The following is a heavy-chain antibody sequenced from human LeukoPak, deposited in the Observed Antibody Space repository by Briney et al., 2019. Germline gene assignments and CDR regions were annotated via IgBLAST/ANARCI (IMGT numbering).Heavy chain of an antibody. CDR1: GFTVSSNY. J-gene: IGHJ4*02. V-gene: IGHV3-53*01. CDR2: IYSGGST. CDR3: ARGPYFLPMYSSSWYVDY. D-gene: IGHD6-13*01. Sequence: GGSLRLSCAASGFTVSSNYMSWVRQAPGKGLEWVSVIYSGGSTYYADSVKGRFTIPRDNSKNTLYLQMNSLRAEDTAVYYCARGPYFLPMYSSSWYVDYWGQGTLVTVSS.